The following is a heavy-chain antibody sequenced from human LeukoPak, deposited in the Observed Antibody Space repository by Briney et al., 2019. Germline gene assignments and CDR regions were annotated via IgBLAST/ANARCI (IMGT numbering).Heavy chain of an antibody. CDR3: ARDLLYYDSPIGY. J-gene: IGHJ4*02. CDR2: ISSNSRTI. V-gene: IGHV3-48*04. CDR1: GFPFSGYA. Sequence: GGSLRLSCTASGFPFSGYAMSWVRQAPGKGLEWVSYISSNSRTIYYAGSVKGRFTISRGNAKNSRYLQMNSLRAEDTAVYYCARDLLYYDSPIGYWGQGTLVTVSS. D-gene: IGHD3-22*01.